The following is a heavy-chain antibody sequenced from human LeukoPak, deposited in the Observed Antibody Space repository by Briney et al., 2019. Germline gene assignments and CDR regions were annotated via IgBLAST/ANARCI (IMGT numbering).Heavy chain of an antibody. Sequence: SETLSLTCTVSGGSISSYYWSWIRQPAGKGLEWIGRIYTSGSTNYNPSLKSRVTISVDTSKNQFSLKLSSVTAADTAVYYCARGKLRYFDWLPLPDYWGQGTLVTVSS. J-gene: IGHJ4*02. V-gene: IGHV4-4*07. CDR1: GGSISSYY. CDR2: IYTSGST. CDR3: ARGKLRYFDWLPLPDY. D-gene: IGHD3-9*01.